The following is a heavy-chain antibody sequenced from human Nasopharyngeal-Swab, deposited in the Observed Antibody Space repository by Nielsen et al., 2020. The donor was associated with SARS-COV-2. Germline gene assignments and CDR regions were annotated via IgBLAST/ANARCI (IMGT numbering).Heavy chain of an antibody. V-gene: IGHV3-48*03. CDR1: GFTLSTYE. CDR2: VSSSSTTT. Sequence: GGSLRLSCVASGFTLSTYEMNWVRQAPGKGLEWVSYVSSSSTTTYYADSVKGRFTIYGDNTKKTLYLQMNNLRVEDTAVYYCARESLQWLGSYGMDVWGQGTTVIVSS. D-gene: IGHD6-19*01. CDR3: ARESLQWLGSYGMDV. J-gene: IGHJ6*02.